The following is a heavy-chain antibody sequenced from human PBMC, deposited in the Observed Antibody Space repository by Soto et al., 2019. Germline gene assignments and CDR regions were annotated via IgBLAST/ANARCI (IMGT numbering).Heavy chain of an antibody. CDR2: IRQDGNEN. Sequence: EVQLVESGGGLVQPGGSLRLSCAASGFTFRNHWMSWVRQAPGKGLEWVANIRQDGNENYYVDSVNGRFTTSRDNTKNLFSLQMNSLRAEDTAVYYCARDHIEGRKFDDWGRGILVTVSS. J-gene: IGHJ4*02. V-gene: IGHV3-7*01. CDR1: GFTFRNHW. CDR3: ARDHIEGRKFDD. D-gene: IGHD2-21*01.